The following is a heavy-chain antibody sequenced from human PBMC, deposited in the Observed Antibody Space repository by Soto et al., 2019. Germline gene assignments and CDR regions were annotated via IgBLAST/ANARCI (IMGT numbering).Heavy chain of an antibody. CDR1: GGSFSGYY. CDR3: ARGRGGYSYGLVAY. V-gene: IGHV4-34*01. D-gene: IGHD5-18*01. Sequence: QVQLQQWGAGLLKPSETLSLTCAVYGGSFSGYYWSWIRQPPGKGLEWIGEINHSGSTNYNPSLRRRVTIAVDPSKNQCSLKLSSVTAADTAVYYCARGRGGYSYGLVAYWGQGTLVTVSS. J-gene: IGHJ4*02. CDR2: INHSGST.